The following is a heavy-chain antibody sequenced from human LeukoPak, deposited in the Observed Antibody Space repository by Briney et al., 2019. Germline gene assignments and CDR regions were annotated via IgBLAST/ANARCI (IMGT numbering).Heavy chain of an antibody. V-gene: IGHV1-2*02. Sequence: ASVKVSCKASGYTFTGYYMHWVRQAPGQGLEWMGWINPNSGGTNYAQKFQGRVTMTRDTSISTAYMELSSLRSDDTAVYYCARDLRDCSGTGCLYYFDYWGQGTLVTVSS. CDR3: ARDLRDCSGTGCLYYFDY. D-gene: IGHD2-8*02. CDR1: GYTFTGYY. CDR2: INPNSGGT. J-gene: IGHJ4*02.